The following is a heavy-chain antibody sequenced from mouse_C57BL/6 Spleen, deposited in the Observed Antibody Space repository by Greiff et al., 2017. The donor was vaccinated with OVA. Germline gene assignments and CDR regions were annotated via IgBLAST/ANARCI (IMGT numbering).Heavy chain of an antibody. V-gene: IGHV1-55*01. D-gene: IGHD2-4*01. Sequence: VQLQQPGAELVKPGASVKMSCKASGYTFTSYWITWVKQRPGQGLEWIGDIYPGSGSTNYNEKFKSKATLTVDTSSSTAYMQLSSLTSEDSAVYYCARSEGLPAWFAYWGQGTLVTVSA. J-gene: IGHJ3*01. CDR3: ARSEGLPAWFAY. CDR1: GYTFTSYW. CDR2: IYPGSGST.